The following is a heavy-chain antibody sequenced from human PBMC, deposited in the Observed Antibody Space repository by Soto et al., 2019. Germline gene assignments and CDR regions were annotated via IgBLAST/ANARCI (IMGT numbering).Heavy chain of an antibody. J-gene: IGHJ4*02. V-gene: IGHV1-69*01. CDR2: IIPIFGTA. CDR1: GGTFSSYA. CDR3: ARDSRSVGYYYDSSGSPSDY. D-gene: IGHD3-22*01. Sequence: QVQLVQSGAEVKKPGSSVKVSCKASGGTFSSYAISWVRQAPGQGLEWMGGIIPIFGTANYAQKFQGRVTITADESTSTAYMELSSLRSEDTAVYYCARDSRSVGYYYDSSGSPSDYWGQGTLVTVS.